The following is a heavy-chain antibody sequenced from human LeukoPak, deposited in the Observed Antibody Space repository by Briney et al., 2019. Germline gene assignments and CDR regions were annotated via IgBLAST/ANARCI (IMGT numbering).Heavy chain of an antibody. CDR3: ARESAGYCTNGVCYLFDY. CDR1: GFTFSSYE. Sequence: PAGSLRLSCAASGFTFSSYEMNWVRQAPGKGLEWVSYISSSGSTIYYADSVKGRFTISRDNAKNSLYLQMNSLRAEDTAVYYCARESAGYCTNGVCYLFDYWGQGTLVTVSS. CDR2: ISSSGSTI. J-gene: IGHJ4*02. V-gene: IGHV3-48*03. D-gene: IGHD2-8*01.